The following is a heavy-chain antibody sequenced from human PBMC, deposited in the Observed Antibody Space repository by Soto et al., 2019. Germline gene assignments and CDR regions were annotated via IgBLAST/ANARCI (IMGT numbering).Heavy chain of an antibody. V-gene: IGHV4-31*03. J-gene: IGHJ5*02. Sequence: QVQLQESGPGLVKPSQTLSLTCTVSGGSISSGGYYWSWIRQHPGKGLEWIGYIYYSGSTYYNPSLKSRVTISVDTSKNQFSMKLSSVTAADTAVYYCARGRLSTNWFDPWGQGTLVTVSS. CDR3: ARGRLSTNWFDP. CDR1: GGSISSGGYY. D-gene: IGHD6-19*01. CDR2: IYYSGST.